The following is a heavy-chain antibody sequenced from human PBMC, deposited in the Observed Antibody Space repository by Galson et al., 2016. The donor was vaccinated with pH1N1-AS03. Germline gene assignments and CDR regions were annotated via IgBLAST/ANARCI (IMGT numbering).Heavy chain of an antibody. Sequence: PALVKPTQTLTLTCTFPGFPLTTAKMCVTWIPQPPANALEWLARIDWDDDDYYSRTLRTRRTISKDTSKNQVVLTMTNMDPADTGTYFCARSPAAYFYSPGMDGWGQGTTVTVS. CDR2: IDWDDDD. CDR1: GFPLTTAKMC. D-gene: IGHD2-21*02. V-gene: IGHV2-70*11. J-gene: IGHJ6*02. CDR3: ARSPAAYFYSPGMDG.